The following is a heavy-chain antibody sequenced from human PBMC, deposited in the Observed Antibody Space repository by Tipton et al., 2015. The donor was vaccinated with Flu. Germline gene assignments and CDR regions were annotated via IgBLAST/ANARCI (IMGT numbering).Heavy chain of an antibody. J-gene: IGHJ4*01. CDR1: GYRFTNYW. Sequence: QLVQSGAEVKKPGESLKISCRASGYRFTNYWIGWVRQMPGKGLEWVAIIYPGDSDSTYSPSFRGHVTISVDTSINTAYLQWDRLEASHSAIYYCVSRPLYSPSGSAAEYWGQGTLDTVSS. CDR2: IYPGDSDS. D-gene: IGHD3-10*01. CDR3: VSRPLYSPSGSAAEY. V-gene: IGHV5-51*03.